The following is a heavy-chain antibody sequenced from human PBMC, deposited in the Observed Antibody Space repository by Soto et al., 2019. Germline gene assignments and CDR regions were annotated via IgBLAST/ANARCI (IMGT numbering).Heavy chain of an antibody. J-gene: IGHJ6*02. CDR2: IYYSGST. V-gene: IGHV4-39*01. CDR1: GGSISSSSYY. D-gene: IGHD2-2*01. Sequence: QLQLQESGPGLVKPSETLSLTCTVSGGSISSSSYYWGWIRQPPGKVLEWIGSIYYSGSTYYNPSLKSRVTISVDTSKNQFSLKLSSVTAADTAVYYCASPSVPAARYYYYGMDVWGQGTTVTVSS. CDR3: ASPSVPAARYYYYGMDV.